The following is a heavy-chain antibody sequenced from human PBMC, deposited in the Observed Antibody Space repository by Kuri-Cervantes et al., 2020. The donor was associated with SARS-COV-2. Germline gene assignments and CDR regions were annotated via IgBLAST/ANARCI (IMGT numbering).Heavy chain of an antibody. J-gene: IGHJ6*03. CDR2: IWYDGSNK. Sequence: GESLKISYAASGFTFSSYGMHWVRQAPGKGLEWVAVIWYDGSNKYYADSVKGRFTISRDNAKNSLYLQMNSLRAEDTAVYYCARASGVGATLDHYYYYYMDVWGKGTTVTVSS. V-gene: IGHV3-33*01. CDR3: ARASGVGATLDHYYYYYMDV. D-gene: IGHD1-26*01. CDR1: GFTFSSYG.